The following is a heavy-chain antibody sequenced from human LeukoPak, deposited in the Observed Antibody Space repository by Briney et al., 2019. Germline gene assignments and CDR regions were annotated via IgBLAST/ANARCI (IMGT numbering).Heavy chain of an antibody. V-gene: IGHV3-11*01. CDR3: ARDWLYLPSGAAGENDI. J-gene: IGHJ3*02. CDR2: ISSSGSTI. CDR1: GFTFSDYY. D-gene: IGHD6-13*01. Sequence: PGGSLRLSCAASGFTFSDYYMSWIRQAPGKGLEWVSYISSSGSTIYYADSVKGRFTISRDNAKNSLYLQMNSLRAEDTAVYYCARDWLYLPSGAAGENDIWGQGTMVTVSS.